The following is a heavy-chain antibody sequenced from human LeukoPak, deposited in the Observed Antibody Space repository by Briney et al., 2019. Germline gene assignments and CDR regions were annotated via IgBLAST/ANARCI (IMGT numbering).Heavy chain of an antibody. CDR1: GGSISSYY. CDR2: IYYSGST. Sequence: SETLSLTCTVSGGSISSYYWSWIRQPPGKGLEWIGYIYYSGSTNYNPSLKSRVTISVDTSKNQFSLKLSSVTAADTAVYYCARSGFGFVWGSYRVDYWGQGTLVTVSS. J-gene: IGHJ4*02. V-gene: IGHV4-59*01. CDR3: ARSGFGFVWGSYRVDY. D-gene: IGHD3-16*02.